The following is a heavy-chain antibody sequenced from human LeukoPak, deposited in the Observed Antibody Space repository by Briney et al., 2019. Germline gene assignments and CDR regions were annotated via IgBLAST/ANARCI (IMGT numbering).Heavy chain of an antibody. D-gene: IGHD3-22*01. Sequence: SETLSLTCVVYGGSFSGYYWNWIRQSPGKGLEWIGEINHSGSTNYNPSLKSRVTISVDTSKNQFSLKLSSVTAADTAVYYCAREGGSYDSSGYYSLYYYFDYWGQGTLVTVSS. V-gene: IGHV4-34*01. CDR1: GGSFSGYY. CDR3: AREGGSYDSSGYYSLYYYFDY. CDR2: INHSGST. J-gene: IGHJ4*02.